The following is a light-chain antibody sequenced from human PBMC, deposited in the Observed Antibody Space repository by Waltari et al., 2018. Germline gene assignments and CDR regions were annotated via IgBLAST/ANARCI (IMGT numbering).Light chain of an antibody. CDR2: SNN. V-gene: IGLV1-40*01. CDR1: TSNIGALYD. Sequence: QSVLTQPPSVSGAPGQRVTISCTGTTSNIGALYDVHWYQQLPGTAPHLLIHSNNNRPSGVPYRFSGSRSGTSASLAITGLQAEDEAHYYCQSFDSSLSGVVFGGGTKLTVL. CDR3: QSFDSSLSGVV. J-gene: IGLJ2*01.